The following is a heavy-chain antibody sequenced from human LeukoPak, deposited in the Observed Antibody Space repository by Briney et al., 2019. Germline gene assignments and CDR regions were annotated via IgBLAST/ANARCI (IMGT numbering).Heavy chain of an antibody. CDR2: IYWNDDK. V-gene: IGHV2-5*01. CDR1: GFSLSTSGVG. D-gene: IGHD2-2*01. J-gene: IGHJ4*02. CDR3: AHRRPYCTSSSCQGLYYFDY. Sequence: SGPTLVTPTQTLTLTCTFSGFSLSTSGVGVGWIRQPPGKALEWLALIYWNDDKRYSPSLKSRLTITKDTSKNQVVLTMTNMDPVDTATYYCAHRRPYCTSSSCQGLYYFDYWGQGTLVTVSS.